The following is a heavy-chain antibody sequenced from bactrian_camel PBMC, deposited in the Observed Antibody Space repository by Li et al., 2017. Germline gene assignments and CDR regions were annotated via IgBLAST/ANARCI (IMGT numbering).Heavy chain of an antibody. CDR2: LSQDGSA. Sequence: HVQLVESGGGSVQSGGSLRLSCVASGYTYSRNFMGWYRQAPGNECELVASLSQDGSAYYPDSVKGRFTASRDSAVRTVYLQMNSLKPEDTAMYYCAAGFCWTGWNNPLTRPYNYWGQGTQVTVS. J-gene: IGHJ4*01. D-gene: IGHD5*01. CDR1: GYTYSRNF. V-gene: IGHV3S53*01. CDR3: AAGFCWTGWNNPLTRPYNY.